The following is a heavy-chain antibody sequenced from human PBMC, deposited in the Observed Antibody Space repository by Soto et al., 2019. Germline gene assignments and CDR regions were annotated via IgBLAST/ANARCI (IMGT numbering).Heavy chain of an antibody. CDR1: GFSLSTLGMS. CDR2: IDWEDEK. CDR3: ARVSGSFQKGFDS. D-gene: IGHD1-26*01. V-gene: IGHV2-70*01. J-gene: IGHJ4*02. Sequence: SGPTLVNPTQTLTLTCSFSGFSLSTLGMSVSWIRQPPGKALEWLALIDWEDEKYFSTSLQTRLSIFKDSSKSHVLLTITNVGPLDSATYFCARVSGSFQKGFDSWGQGTLVTVSA.